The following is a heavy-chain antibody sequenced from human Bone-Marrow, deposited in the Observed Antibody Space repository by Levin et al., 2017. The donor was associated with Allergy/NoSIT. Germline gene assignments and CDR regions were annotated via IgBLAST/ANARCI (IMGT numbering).Heavy chain of an antibody. Sequence: PGGSLRLSCAASGFIFSSYAMSWARQAPGKGLEWVSGISGSGTNTYYADSLRGRFTISRDNSKDTLFLQVNGLRAEDTAVYICAKSFCGNAVGHNHYYYGMDVWGQGTSVTVSS. CDR3: AKSFCGNAVGHNHYYYGMDV. V-gene: IGHV3-23*01. J-gene: IGHJ6*02. CDR1: GFIFSSYA. CDR2: ISGSGTNT. D-gene: IGHD2-8*01.